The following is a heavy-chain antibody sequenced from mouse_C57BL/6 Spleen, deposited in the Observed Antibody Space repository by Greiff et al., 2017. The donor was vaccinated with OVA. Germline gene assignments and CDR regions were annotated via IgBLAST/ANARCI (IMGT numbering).Heavy chain of an antibody. CDR2: IYPRSGTT. Sequence: VHLVESGAELARPGASVKLSCKASGYTFTSYGISWVKQRTGQGLEWIGEIYPRSGTTYYNEKFKGKATLTADKSSSTAYMELRRLTSEDSAVYFCARSGSSCGFAYWGQGTLVTVSA. J-gene: IGHJ3*01. D-gene: IGHD1-1*01. CDR1: GYTFTSYG. CDR3: ARSGSSCGFAY. V-gene: IGHV1-81*01.